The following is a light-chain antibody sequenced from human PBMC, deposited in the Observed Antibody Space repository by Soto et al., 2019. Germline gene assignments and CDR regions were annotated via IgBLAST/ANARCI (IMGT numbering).Light chain of an antibody. CDR3: QQSYSTPYT. Sequence: DIQMTQSPSSLSASVGDRVTIACRASQSISSYLNWVQQKPGRAPKLLLYAASALRSGVPSRFRGRGSGTEFTLTISSLQHEDFATYYCQQSYSTPYTFGQGTKVDIK. J-gene: IGKJ2*01. V-gene: IGKV1-39*01. CDR1: QSISSY. CDR2: AAS.